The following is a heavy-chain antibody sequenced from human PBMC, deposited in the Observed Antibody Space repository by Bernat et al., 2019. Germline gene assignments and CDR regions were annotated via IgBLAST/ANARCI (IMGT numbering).Heavy chain of an antibody. V-gene: IGHV3-48*01. D-gene: IGHD6-13*01. J-gene: IGHJ4*02. Sequence: EVQLVESGGGLVQPGGSLRLSCAASGFTFSSYSMNWVRQAPGKGLEWVSYISTSSSSIYYADSVKGRFTVSRDNAKNSLYLQMNSLRAEDTAVYYCARDRDTAAGTLGHCWGQGTLVTVSS. CDR1: GFTFSSYS. CDR3: ARDRDTAAGTLGHC. CDR2: ISTSSSSI.